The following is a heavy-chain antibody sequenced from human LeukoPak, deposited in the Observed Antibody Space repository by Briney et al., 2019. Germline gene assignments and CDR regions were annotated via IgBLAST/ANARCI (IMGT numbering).Heavy chain of an antibody. J-gene: IGHJ4*02. V-gene: IGHV4-34*01. Sequence: PSETLSLTCAVYGGSFSGYYWSWIRQPPGKGLEWIGEINHSGSTNYNPSLKSRVTISVDTSKNQFSLKLSSVTAADTAVYYCAGLRFLEWLLGDWGQGILVTVSS. D-gene: IGHD3-3*01. CDR3: AGLRFLEWLLGD. CDR1: GGSFSGYY. CDR2: INHSGST.